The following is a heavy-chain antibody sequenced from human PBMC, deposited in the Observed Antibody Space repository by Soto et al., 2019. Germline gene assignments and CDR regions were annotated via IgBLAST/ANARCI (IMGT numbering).Heavy chain of an antibody. CDR1: GGAISSGGYY. CDR2: IYYSGST. Sequence: QVQLQESGPGLVKPSQTLSLTCTVSGGAISSGGYYWSWIRQHPGKGLEWIGYIYYSGSTYYNPSLKSRVTISVHTSKNQFSLKLSSVTAADTAVYYCASLHSAIILDHCGQGTLGTVSS. J-gene: IGHJ4*02. D-gene: IGHD3-10*01. V-gene: IGHV4-31*03. CDR3: ASLHSAIILDH.